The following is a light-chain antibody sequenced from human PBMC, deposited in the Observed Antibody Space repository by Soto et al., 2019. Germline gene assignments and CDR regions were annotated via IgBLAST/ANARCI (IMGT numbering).Light chain of an antibody. CDR3: AAWDDSLNGPV. CDR1: SSNIGKTF. Sequence: QSVLSQPPAVSAAPGQKVTISCSGTSSNIGKTFVSWYQHLPGTAPKLLIYSNNQRPSGVPDRFSGSKSGTSASLAISGLQSEDEADYYCAAWDDSLNGPVFGTGTKVTVL. V-gene: IGLV1-44*01. CDR2: SNN. J-gene: IGLJ1*01.